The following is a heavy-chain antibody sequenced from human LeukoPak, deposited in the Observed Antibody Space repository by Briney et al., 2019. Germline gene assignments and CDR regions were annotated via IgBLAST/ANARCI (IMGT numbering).Heavy chain of an antibody. Sequence: PGRSLRLSCAASGFTFSSYAMHWVRQAPGKGLEWVAVISYDGSNKYYADSVKGRFTISRDNSKNTLYLQMNSLRAEDTAVYYCAKSYDYVWGSPDYWGQGTLVTVSS. D-gene: IGHD3-16*01. CDR3: AKSYDYVWGSPDY. J-gene: IGHJ4*02. CDR1: GFTFSSYA. V-gene: IGHV3-30-3*02. CDR2: ISYDGSNK.